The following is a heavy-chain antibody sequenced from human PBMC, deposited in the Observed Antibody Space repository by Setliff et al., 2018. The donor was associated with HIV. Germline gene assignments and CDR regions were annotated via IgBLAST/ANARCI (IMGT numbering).Heavy chain of an antibody. Sequence: GASVKVSCKVSGYTLTELSRHWVRQAPGKGLEWMGGLDPKDGKTMYAQKFQGRVTMTEDTSTDTAHMELRSLRSEDTAVYYCVIGSAARPFDYWGQGTLFTVSS. CDR1: GYTLTELS. CDR2: LDPKDGKT. V-gene: IGHV1-24*01. D-gene: IGHD6-6*01. J-gene: IGHJ4*02. CDR3: VIGSAARPFDY.